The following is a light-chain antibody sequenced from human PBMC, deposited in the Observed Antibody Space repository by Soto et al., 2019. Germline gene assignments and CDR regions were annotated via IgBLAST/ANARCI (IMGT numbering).Light chain of an antibody. CDR1: QGISSY. CDR2: AAS. J-gene: IGKJ5*01. Sequence: AIRMTQSPSSLSASPGDRVTITCRASQGISSYLAWYQQKPGKAPKLLIYAASTLQSGVPSRFSGSGGGTDFTLSISSVQPEDFATYLCQQSYMDPITFGQGTRLEIK. CDR3: QQSYMDPIT. V-gene: IGKV1-8*01.